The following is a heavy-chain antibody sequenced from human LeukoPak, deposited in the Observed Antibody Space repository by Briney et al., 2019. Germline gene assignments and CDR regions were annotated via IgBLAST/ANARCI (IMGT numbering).Heavy chain of an antibody. CDR2: IYTSGST. D-gene: IGHD2-2*02. CDR3: AGLLGCCSGTSCYRGFDY. CDR1: GGSISSGSYY. Sequence: SETLSLTCTVSGGSISSGSYYWSWIRQPAGKGLEWIGRIYTSGSTNYNPSLESRVTISVDTSKNQFSLKLSSVTASDTAVYYCAGLLGCCSGTSCYRGFDYWGQGTLVTVSS. V-gene: IGHV4-61*02. J-gene: IGHJ4*02.